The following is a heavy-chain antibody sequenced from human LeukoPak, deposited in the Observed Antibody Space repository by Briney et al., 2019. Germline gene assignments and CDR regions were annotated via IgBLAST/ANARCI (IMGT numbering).Heavy chain of an antibody. CDR1: GFAFRTYA. Sequence: GGSLRLSCAASGFAFRTYAMNWVRQAPGKGLEWVSVIYSGGSTYYADSVKGRFTISRDNSKNTLYLQMNSLRAEDTAVYYCARAPRYSSSWSEDWGQGTLVTVSS. CDR3: ARAPRYSSSWSED. V-gene: IGHV3-53*01. J-gene: IGHJ4*02. D-gene: IGHD6-13*01. CDR2: IYSGGST.